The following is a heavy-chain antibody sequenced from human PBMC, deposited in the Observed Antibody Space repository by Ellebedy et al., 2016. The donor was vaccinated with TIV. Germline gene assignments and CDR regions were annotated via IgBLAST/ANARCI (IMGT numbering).Heavy chain of an antibody. V-gene: IGHV4-59*01. D-gene: IGHD1-26*01. J-gene: IGHJ4*02. CDR3: ARSTYGLVGATFDY. CDR1: GGSISGYY. Sequence: SETLSLXXTVSGGSISGYYWNWIRQPPGKGLEWIGYMHYTGSTNYNPSLQSRVTISIDTSKNQFPLNVNSVTAADTAVYFCARSTYGLVGATFDYWGQGTLVTVSS. CDR2: MHYTGST.